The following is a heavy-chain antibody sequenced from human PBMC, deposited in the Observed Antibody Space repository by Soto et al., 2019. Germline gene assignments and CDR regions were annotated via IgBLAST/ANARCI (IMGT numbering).Heavy chain of an antibody. CDR3: ARNRTGALFDY. CDR1: GQSIRSGSY. V-gene: IGHV4-38-2*01. D-gene: IGHD1-26*01. Sequence: KPSETLSLTCGVSGQSIRSGSYWGWIRQPPGKGLQWIGSVYHSGSTHYNPSLRSRVTISVDTSKNYFSLRLTSVTAADTAIYYCARNRTGALFDYWGQGATVNAPQ. CDR2: VYHSGST. J-gene: IGHJ4*02.